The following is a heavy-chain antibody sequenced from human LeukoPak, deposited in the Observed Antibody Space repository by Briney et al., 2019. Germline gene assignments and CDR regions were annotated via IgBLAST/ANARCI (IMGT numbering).Heavy chain of an antibody. CDR2: IYSGGST. Sequence: GGSLRLSCAASGFTVSSNYMSWVRQAPGKGLEWVSVIYSGGSTYHADSVKGRFTISRNNSKNMLYLQMNRLRAEDTAVYYCARDLYGGNSFIYYYYYGMDVWGQGTTVTVSS. V-gene: IGHV3-53*01. J-gene: IGHJ6*02. CDR1: GFTVSSNY. CDR3: ARDLYGGNSFIYYYYYGMDV. D-gene: IGHD4-23*01.